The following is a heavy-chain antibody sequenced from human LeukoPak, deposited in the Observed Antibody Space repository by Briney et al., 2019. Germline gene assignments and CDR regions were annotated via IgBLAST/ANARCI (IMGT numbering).Heavy chain of an antibody. Sequence: SETLSLTCTVSGGSISGYYWSWIRQPPGKGLEWIGYIYYSGSTNYNPSLKSRVTISVDTSKNQSSLKLISVTAADTAVYYCARSTGYSYGFGWFDPWGQGTRVTVSS. J-gene: IGHJ5*02. CDR3: ARSTGYSYGFGWFDP. CDR2: IYYSGST. V-gene: IGHV4-59*01. CDR1: GGSISGYY. D-gene: IGHD5-18*01.